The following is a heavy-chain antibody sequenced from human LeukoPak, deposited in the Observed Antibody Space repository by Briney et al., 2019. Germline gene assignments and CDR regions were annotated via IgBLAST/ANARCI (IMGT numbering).Heavy chain of an antibody. CDR2: ISGSGGST. D-gene: IGHD3-3*01. V-gene: IGHV3-23*01. J-gene: IGHJ6*03. CDR3: AKDGTIFGVVIDYMDV. Sequence: PGGSLRLSCAASGFTFSTFAMNWVRQAPGKGLEWVSAISGSGGSTYYADSVKGRFTISRDNSKNTLYLQMNSLRAEDTAVYYCAKDGTIFGVVIDYMDVWGKGTTVTVSS. CDR1: GFTFSTFA.